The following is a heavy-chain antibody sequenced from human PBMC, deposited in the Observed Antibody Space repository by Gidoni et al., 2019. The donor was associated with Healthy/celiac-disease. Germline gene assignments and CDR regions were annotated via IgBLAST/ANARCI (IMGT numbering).Heavy chain of an antibody. CDR1: GGSISSSSYS. V-gene: IGHV4-39*07. CDR3: ARDRRNRAAYYYYGMDV. J-gene: IGHJ6*02. Sequence: QLQLQESGPGLVKPSETLSLTCTVSGGSISSSSYSWGWIRQTPGKGLEWIGSIYYSGSTYYNPSLKSRVTISVDTSKNQFSLKLSSVTAADTAVYYCARDRRNRAAYYYYGMDVWGQGTTVTVSS. CDR2: IYYSGST. D-gene: IGHD3-10*01.